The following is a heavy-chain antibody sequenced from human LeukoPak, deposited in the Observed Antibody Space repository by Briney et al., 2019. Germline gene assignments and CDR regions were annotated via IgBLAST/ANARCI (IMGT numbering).Heavy chain of an antibody. D-gene: IGHD1-26*01. CDR2: IYYSGST. V-gene: IGHV4-59*11. J-gene: IGHJ4*02. Sequence: SDPLSLTCSVWGGSISGHYGRWMPQSPEKGLEWIGYIYYSGSTIYTPSLKSRDTISLDTSGNHFPLKLTSVTAAHTAFFHCSRATYTSACFKIDSWGQGILVTVSS. CDR1: GGSISGHY. CDR3: SRATYTSACFKIDS.